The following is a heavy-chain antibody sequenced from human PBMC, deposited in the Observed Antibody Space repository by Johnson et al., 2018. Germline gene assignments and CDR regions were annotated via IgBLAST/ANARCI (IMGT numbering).Heavy chain of an antibody. CDR3: ARLLPWGTTMDNDVFDI. CDR1: GYSFTSYW. D-gene: IGHD4/OR15-4a*01. CDR2: IHPGDSNT. Sequence: EVQLVESGAEVKKXGESLKIXCKGSGYSFTSYWIGWVRQMPGKGLEWKGIIHPGDSNTRYSPSFPGQVTISADKSINTAYLPWSSLKASDTAMYYCARLLPWGTTMDNDVFDIWGQGTMVTVSS. V-gene: IGHV5-51*03. J-gene: IGHJ3*02.